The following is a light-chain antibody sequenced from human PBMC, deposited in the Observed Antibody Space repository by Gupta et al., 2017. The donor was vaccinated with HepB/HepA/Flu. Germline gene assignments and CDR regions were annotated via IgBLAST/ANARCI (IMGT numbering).Light chain of an antibody. Sequence: DIQMTQSPSSLSASVGDRVTITCRASQSISSYLNWYQQKPGKAPKLLIYAASSLQSGVPSRFSGSGSGTDFTLTISRRQPEDFATYYCQQRYSTPVTFGQGTQLEIK. V-gene: IGKV1-39*01. J-gene: IGKJ5*01. CDR3: QQRYSTPVT. CDR2: AAS. CDR1: QSISSY.